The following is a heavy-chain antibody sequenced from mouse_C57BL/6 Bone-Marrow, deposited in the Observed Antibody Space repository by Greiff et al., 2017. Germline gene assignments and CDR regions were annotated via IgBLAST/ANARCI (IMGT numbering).Heavy chain of an antibody. CDR1: GFTFSDYG. CDR3: ARRGDGYGGNYCALAY. V-gene: IGHV5-15*01. J-gene: IGHJ4*01. CDR2: ISNLAYSI. Sequence: EVQLVESGGGLVRPGGSLTLSCAASGFTFSDYGMAWVRQAPRTGPEWVAFISNLAYSIYYADTVTGRFTISRENAKNTLYLEMSSLRSEDTAMYYGARRGDGYGGNYCALAYWYRGTAVTVSS. D-gene: IGHD2-2*01.